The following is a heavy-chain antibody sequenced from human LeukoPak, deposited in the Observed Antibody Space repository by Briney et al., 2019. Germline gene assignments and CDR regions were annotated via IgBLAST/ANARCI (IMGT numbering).Heavy chain of an antibody. CDR3: ATGGLRYCSTTSCLGY. V-gene: IGHV4-59*01. CDR1: GGSISNYY. Sequence: PSETLSLTCTVSGGSISNYYWSWIRQPPGKGLEWIGYIYYSGSTSYNPSPRSRVTMSVDTSKKFFSLHMTSVTAADTAVYYCATGGLRYCSTTSCLGYWGQGTLVTVAS. D-gene: IGHD2-2*01. J-gene: IGHJ4*02. CDR2: IYYSGST.